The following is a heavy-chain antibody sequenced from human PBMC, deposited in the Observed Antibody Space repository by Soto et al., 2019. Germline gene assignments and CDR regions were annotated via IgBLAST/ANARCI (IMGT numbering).Heavy chain of an antibody. Sequence: ASVKVSCKASGYTFTSYGISWVRQAPGQGLEWMGWISAYNGNTNYAQKLQGRVTMTTDTSTSTAYMELRSLRSDDTAVYYCAGPAHSSGRYDAFDIWGQGTMVTVSS. V-gene: IGHV1-18*01. D-gene: IGHD6-19*01. CDR1: GYTFTSYG. CDR2: ISAYNGNT. CDR3: AGPAHSSGRYDAFDI. J-gene: IGHJ3*02.